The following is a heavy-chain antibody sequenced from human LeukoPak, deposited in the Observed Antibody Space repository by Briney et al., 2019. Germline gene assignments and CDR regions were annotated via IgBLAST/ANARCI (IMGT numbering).Heavy chain of an antibody. Sequence: SETLSLTCTVSGGSISSYYWSWIRQPPGKGLEWIGYIYYSGSTYYNPSLKGRVTISVDTSKNQFSLKLSSVTAADTAVYYCARVLPQDAFDIWGQGTMVTVSS. J-gene: IGHJ3*02. CDR2: IYYSGST. CDR1: GGSISSYY. D-gene: IGHD3-10*01. CDR3: ARVLPQDAFDI. V-gene: IGHV4-59*08.